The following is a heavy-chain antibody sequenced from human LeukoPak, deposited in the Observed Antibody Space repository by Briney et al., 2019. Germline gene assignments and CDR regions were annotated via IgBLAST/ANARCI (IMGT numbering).Heavy chain of an antibody. CDR2: ISSSSSYI. CDR3: ARAIVVVPAAIWPYYGMDV. J-gene: IGHJ6*02. D-gene: IGHD2-2*01. Sequence: GGSLRLSCAASGFTFSSYSMNWVRQAPGKGLEWVSSISSSSSYIYYADSVKGRFTISRDNAKNSLYLQMNSLRAEDTAVYYCARAIVVVPAAIWPYYGMDVWGQGTTVTVSS. V-gene: IGHV3-21*01. CDR1: GFTFSSYS.